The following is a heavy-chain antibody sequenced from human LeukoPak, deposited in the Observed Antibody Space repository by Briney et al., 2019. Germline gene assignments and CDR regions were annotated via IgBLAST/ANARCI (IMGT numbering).Heavy chain of an antibody. CDR2: ISYDGSNI. CDR1: GFTFSSYG. Sequence: AGGSLRLSCAASGFTFSSYGMPWVRQAPGKGLEWVAVISYDGSNIYYADSVKGRFTISRDSSKNTLYLQMNSLRAEDTAVYYCAKDCIAVDWGQGTLVTVSS. J-gene: IGHJ4*02. D-gene: IGHD6-19*01. CDR3: AKDCIAVD. V-gene: IGHV3-30*18.